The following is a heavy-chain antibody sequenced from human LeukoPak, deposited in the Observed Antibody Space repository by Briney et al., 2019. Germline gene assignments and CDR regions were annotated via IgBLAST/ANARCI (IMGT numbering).Heavy chain of an antibody. CDR1: GGTFGSSP. Sequence: GASVKVSCKSSGGTFGSSPINWVRQAPGQGLEWMGGIIPVFDTTKYAQKFQGRVTISADESTRTAYMELRSLTSEDTAVYYCARGLLEYQLPTNWFDPWGQGTQVIVSS. J-gene: IGHJ5*02. V-gene: IGHV1-69*13. CDR3: ARGLLEYQLPTNWFDP. CDR2: IIPVFDTT. D-gene: IGHD2-2*01.